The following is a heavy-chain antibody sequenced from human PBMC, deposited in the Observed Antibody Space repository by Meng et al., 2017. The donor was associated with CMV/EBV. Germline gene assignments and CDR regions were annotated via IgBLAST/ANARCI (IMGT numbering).Heavy chain of an antibody. J-gene: IGHJ4*02. CDR1: VYTFTSYY. CDR3: ALAEYSSSLFDY. V-gene: IGHV1-46*01. D-gene: IGHD6-13*01. Sequence: QVQPVHAGAEVKKPGASVKVSCKASVYTFTSYYMHGVRQAPGQGLEWMGIINSSGGSTSYAQKFQGRVTMTRDTSTSTVYMELSSLRSEDTAVYYCALAEYSSSLFDYWGQGTLVTVSS. CDR2: INSSGGST.